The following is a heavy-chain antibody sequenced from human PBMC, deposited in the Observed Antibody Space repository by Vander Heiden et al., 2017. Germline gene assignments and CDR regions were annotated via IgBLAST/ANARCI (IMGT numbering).Heavy chain of an antibody. J-gene: IGHJ4*02. Sequence: ELQLVESGGGLVQPGGSLRLSCAASGFTYSSYSMNWVRQAPGKGLEWVSYISSSSSTIYYADSVKGRFTISRDNAKSSLYLQMNSLRDEDTAVYYCARGPYDSSGYYALIFDYWGQGTLVTVSS. D-gene: IGHD3-22*01. CDR1: GFTYSSYS. CDR2: ISSSSSTI. CDR3: ARGPYDSSGYYALIFDY. V-gene: IGHV3-48*02.